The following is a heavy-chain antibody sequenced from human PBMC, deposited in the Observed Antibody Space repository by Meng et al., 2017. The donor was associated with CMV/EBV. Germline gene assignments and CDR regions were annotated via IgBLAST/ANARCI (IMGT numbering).Heavy chain of an antibody. Sequence: ASVKVSCKASGYTFTSYGIIWVRQAPGQGLEWMGWISAYNGNTNYAQKLQGRVTMTTDTSTSTAYMELRSLRSDDTAVYYCARDSEKITYYYDSSGYSYSYWGQGTLVTVSS. J-gene: IGHJ4*02. CDR1: GYTFTSYG. D-gene: IGHD3-22*01. V-gene: IGHV1-18*01. CDR3: ARDSEKITYYYDSSGYSYSY. CDR2: ISAYNGNT.